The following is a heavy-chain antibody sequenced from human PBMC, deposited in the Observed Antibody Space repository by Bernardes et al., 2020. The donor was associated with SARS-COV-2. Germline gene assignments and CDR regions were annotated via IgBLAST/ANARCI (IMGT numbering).Heavy chain of an antibody. CDR2: ISGGGDYT. V-gene: IGHV3-23*01. Sequence: GGSLRLSCAASGFMFQNYAMSWVRQAPGKGLEWISGISGGGDYTYYADSVKGRITISRDNSNNRVFLQMNTLRVEDTAVYYCAKDASGLLRPNSFDSWGQGTLVTVSS. J-gene: IGHJ4*02. CDR1: GFMFQNYA. D-gene: IGHD2-15*01. CDR3: AKDASGLLRPNSFDS.